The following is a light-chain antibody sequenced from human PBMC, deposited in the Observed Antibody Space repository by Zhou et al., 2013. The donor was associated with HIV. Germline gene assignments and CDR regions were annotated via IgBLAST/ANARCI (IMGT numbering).Light chain of an antibody. CDR2: AAS. CDR1: QGIRND. V-gene: IGKV1-39*01. Sequence: DIQMTQSPSALSASVGDRVTITCRASQGIRNDLGWYQQKPGKAPKRLIYAASSLQSGVPSRFSGSRSGTDFTLTISSLQPEDFATYYCQQSYSTPLYSFGQGTKLEIK. CDR3: QQSYSTPLYS. J-gene: IGKJ2*03.